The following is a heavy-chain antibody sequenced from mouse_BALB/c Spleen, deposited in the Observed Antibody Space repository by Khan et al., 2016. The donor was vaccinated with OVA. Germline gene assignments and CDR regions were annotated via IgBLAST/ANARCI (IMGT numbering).Heavy chain of an antibody. CDR2: IDPSDSET. CDR3: ARGGYGTSFAY. Sequence: QVQLKQSGAELVRPGASVKLSCKASGYTFTSFWMNWVTERPGQGLEWIGMIDPSDSETHYNQMFKDKATLTVDKSSSTAYMQLSGLTSEDSAVYYCARGGYGTSFAYWGQGTLVTVSA. D-gene: IGHD2-10*02. CDR1: GYTFTSFW. V-gene: IGHV1-61*01. J-gene: IGHJ3*01.